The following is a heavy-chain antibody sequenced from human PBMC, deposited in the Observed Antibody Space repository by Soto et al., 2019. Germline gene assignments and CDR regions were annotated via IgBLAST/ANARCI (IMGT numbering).Heavy chain of an antibody. CDR3: ARSVVVVAALDY. CDR1: GFTFSNYA. Sequence: PGGSLRLSCAASGFTFSNYAMHWVRQAPGKGLEYVSAISSNGGSTYHADSVKGRFAISRDNSKNTLYLQMGSLRVEDMAVYYGARSVVVVAALDYWGQGTLVTVSS. V-gene: IGHV3-64*02. D-gene: IGHD2-15*01. CDR2: ISSNGGST. J-gene: IGHJ4*02.